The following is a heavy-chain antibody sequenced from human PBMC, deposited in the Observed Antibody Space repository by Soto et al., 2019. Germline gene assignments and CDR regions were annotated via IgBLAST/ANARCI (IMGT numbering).Heavy chain of an antibody. CDR2: IYYSGST. Sequence: SETLSLTCTVSGGSISSYYWSWIRQPPGKGLEWIGYIYYSGSTNYNPSLKSRVTISVDTAKNQFSLKLSSVTAADTAVYYCARTTQPSYYYYGMDVWGQGTTVTVS. V-gene: IGHV4-59*01. CDR3: ARTTQPSYYYYGMDV. CDR1: GGSISSYY. J-gene: IGHJ6*02. D-gene: IGHD4-4*01.